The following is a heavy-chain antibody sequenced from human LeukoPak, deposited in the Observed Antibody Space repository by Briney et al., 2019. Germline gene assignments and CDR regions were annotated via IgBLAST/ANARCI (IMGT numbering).Heavy chain of an antibody. CDR1: GFTISSYA. J-gene: IGHJ4*02. D-gene: IGHD6-19*01. Sequence: GGSLSLSCAASGFTISSYAMSWVVQAPGKGLEGVAVISGSGGSTYSAESVKGRFTISRDNSKNTPHLQMNSLRVEDTAVYYCAKGPRASGWTYFDYWSQGTLVTVSS. CDR2: ISGSGGST. CDR3: AKGPRASGWTYFDY. V-gene: IGHV3-23*01.